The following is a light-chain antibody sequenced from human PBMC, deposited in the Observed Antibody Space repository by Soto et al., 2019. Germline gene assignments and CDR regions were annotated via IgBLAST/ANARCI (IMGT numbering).Light chain of an antibody. Sequence: DIQMTQSPSTLSASVGDRVTITCRASQDISDYLAWYQQKPGKAPNLLIYAASTLQTGVPSRFSGGGSGTDFTLTIDNLQPEDFATYYCQQVDAYPSTFGGGTKVDIK. CDR3: QQVDAYPST. J-gene: IGKJ4*01. V-gene: IGKV1-9*01. CDR1: QDISDY. CDR2: AAS.